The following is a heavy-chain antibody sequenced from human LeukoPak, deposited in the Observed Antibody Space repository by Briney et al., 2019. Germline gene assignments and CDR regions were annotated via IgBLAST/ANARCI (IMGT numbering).Heavy chain of an antibody. CDR1: GFTFSNAW. Sequence: GGSLRLSCAASGFTFSNAWMSWVRQAPGKGLEWVGRIKSKTHGGTTDYAAPVKGRFTISRDDSKNTLYLQMNSLKTEDTAVYYCTTGSRDYWGQGTLVTVSS. J-gene: IGHJ4*02. V-gene: IGHV3-15*01. CDR2: IKSKTHGGTT. D-gene: IGHD2-2*01. CDR3: TTGSRDY.